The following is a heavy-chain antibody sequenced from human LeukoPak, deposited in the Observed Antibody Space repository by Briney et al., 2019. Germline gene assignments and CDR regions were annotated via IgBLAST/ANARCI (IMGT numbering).Heavy chain of an antibody. CDR3: AKGSRGSCRGAYCYSFDN. Sequence: PGGSLRLSCVAPGLTLSNYWMSWVRQIPGKGLEWVSAISGSDPGTYYADSVKGRFTISRVNSRNTLYLQMNRLRVEDTAVYYCAKGSRGSCRGAYCYSFDNWGQGAVVTVSS. J-gene: IGHJ4*02. CDR1: GLTLSNYW. D-gene: IGHD2-21*02. CDR2: ISGSDPGT. V-gene: IGHV3-23*01.